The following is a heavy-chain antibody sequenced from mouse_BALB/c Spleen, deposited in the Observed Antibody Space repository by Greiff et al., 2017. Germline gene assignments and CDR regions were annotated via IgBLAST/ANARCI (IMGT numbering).Heavy chain of an antibody. CDR3: ARRDGYYAMDY. D-gene: IGHD2-3*01. V-gene: IGHV5-17*02. CDR1: GFTFSSFG. CDR2: ISSGSSTI. Sequence: EVQGVESGGGLVQPGGSRKLSCAASGFTFSSFGMHWVRQAPEKGLEWVAYISSGSSTIYYADTVKGRFTISRDNPKNTLFLQMTSLRSEDTAMYYCARRDGYYAMDYWGQGTSVTVSS. J-gene: IGHJ4*01.